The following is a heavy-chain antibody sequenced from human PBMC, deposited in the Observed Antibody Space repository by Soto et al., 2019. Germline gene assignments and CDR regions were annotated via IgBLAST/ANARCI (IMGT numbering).Heavy chain of an antibody. J-gene: IGHJ5*02. D-gene: IGHD2-21*01. V-gene: IGHV2-5*02. Sequence: QITLKESGPTLVKPTQTLTLTCTFSGFSLSTSGVGVGWIRQPPGKALEWLALIYWDDVQRYSPSLKSRLSTTKDTSKNPAVLTMTNMDPVDTATYYCAHRRIVGTSNWFDPWGQGTLVTVSS. CDR3: AHRRIVGTSNWFDP. CDR2: IYWDDVQ. CDR1: GFSLSTSGVG.